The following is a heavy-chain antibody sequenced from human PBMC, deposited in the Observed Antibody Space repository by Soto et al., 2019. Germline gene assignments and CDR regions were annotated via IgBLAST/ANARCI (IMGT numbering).Heavy chain of an antibody. Sequence: QVQLVESGGGVVQPGRSLRLSCAASGFTFSSYGMHWVRQAPGKGLEWVAVISYDGSNKYYADSVKGRFTISRDNSKNTLYLRMNSRRTEDTAVSYCAKVLSVTNQSRDYWGQGTMGTVSS. D-gene: IGHD4-17*01. CDR1: GFTFSSYG. V-gene: IGHV3-30*18. J-gene: IGHJ4*02. CDR3: AKVLSVTNQSRDY. CDR2: ISYDGSNK.